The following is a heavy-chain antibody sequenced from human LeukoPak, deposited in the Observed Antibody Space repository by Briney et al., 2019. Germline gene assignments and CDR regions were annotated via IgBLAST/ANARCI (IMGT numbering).Heavy chain of an antibody. CDR3: ASGDSGSCYFDY. Sequence: ASVKVSCKVSGYTLTELSMHWVRQAPGKGLEWMGGFDPEDGETIYAQKFQRRVTMTEDTSTDTAYMELSSLRSEDTAVYYCASGDSGSCYFDYWGQGTLVTVSS. J-gene: IGHJ4*02. CDR2: FDPEDGET. CDR1: GYTLTELS. V-gene: IGHV1-24*01. D-gene: IGHD1-26*01.